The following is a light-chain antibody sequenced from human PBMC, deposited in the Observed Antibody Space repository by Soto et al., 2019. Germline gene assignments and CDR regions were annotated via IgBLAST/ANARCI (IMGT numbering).Light chain of an antibody. CDR1: SGSIASGY. CDR2: EDN. V-gene: IGLV6-57*03. J-gene: IGLJ1*01. CDR3: QSYHSSTPYV. Sequence: NFMLTQPHSVSESPGKTVTISCTRSSGSIASGYVQWYQQRPGSAPTTVIYEDNQRPSGVPDRFSGSIDTSSNSASLTISGLTTEDEADYYCQSYHSSTPYVFGTGTKLTVL.